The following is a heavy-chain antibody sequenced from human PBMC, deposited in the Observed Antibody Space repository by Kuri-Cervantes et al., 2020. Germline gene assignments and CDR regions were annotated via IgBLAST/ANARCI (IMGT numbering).Heavy chain of an antibody. D-gene: IGHD2-2*01. CDR2: ISWNSGTI. V-gene: IGHV3-9*01. Sequence: GGSLRLSCAASGFTFDDYAMHWVRQAPGKGLEWVSGISWNSGTIGYADSVKGRFTISRDNAENSLFLQMNSLRTEDTALYYCTKETYCSSTSCGYGMDVWGQGTTVTVSS. CDR1: GFTFDDYA. J-gene: IGHJ6*02. CDR3: TKETYCSSTSCGYGMDV.